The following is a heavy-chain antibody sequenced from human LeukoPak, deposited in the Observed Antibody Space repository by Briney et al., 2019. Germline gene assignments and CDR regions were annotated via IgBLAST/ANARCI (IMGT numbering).Heavy chain of an antibody. Sequence: SETLSLTCTVSGGSISSHYWSWIRQPPGKGLEWIGYIYYSGSTNYNPSLKSRVTISVDTSKNQFSLKLGSVTAADTAVYYCASITMVRGVDRWGQGTLVTVSS. CDR1: GGSISSHY. CDR2: IYYSGST. D-gene: IGHD3-10*01. J-gene: IGHJ5*02. CDR3: ASITMVRGVDR. V-gene: IGHV4-59*11.